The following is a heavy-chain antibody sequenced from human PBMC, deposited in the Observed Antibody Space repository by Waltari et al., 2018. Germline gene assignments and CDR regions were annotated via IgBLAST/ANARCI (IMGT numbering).Heavy chain of an antibody. CDR3: ARVGVRSACDY. CDR2: IYTSGST. V-gene: IGHV4-61*02. J-gene: IGHJ4*02. Sequence: QVQLQESGPGLVKPSQTLSLTCTVSGGSISSGSYYWSWIRQPAGKGLEWSGRIYTSGSTNYTPTLKSRVTISGDTSKKQVSLKRSSVTAADTSVYYCARVGVRSACDYWGQGTLVTVSS. D-gene: IGHD3-16*01. CDR1: GGSISSGSYY.